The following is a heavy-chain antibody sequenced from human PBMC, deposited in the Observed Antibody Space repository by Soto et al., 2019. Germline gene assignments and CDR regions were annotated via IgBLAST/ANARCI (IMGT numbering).Heavy chain of an antibody. CDR2: IRSKPNNYAT. CDR3: AGDFYYNMDV. Sequence: EVQLVESGGGLVHPGGSLKLSCAASGFPFNGSAMHWVRQASGKGLEWVGRIRSKPNNYATAYAASLKGRFTISRDDSKNTAYLQMNSLKTEDTAVYYCAGDFYYNMDVWGRGTTVTVSS. J-gene: IGHJ6*02. CDR1: GFPFNGSA. V-gene: IGHV3-73*02.